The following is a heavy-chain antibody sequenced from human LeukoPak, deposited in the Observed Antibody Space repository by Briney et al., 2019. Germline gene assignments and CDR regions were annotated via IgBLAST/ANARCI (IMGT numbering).Heavy chain of an antibody. V-gene: IGHV3-23*01. CDR2: ISVSGGST. CDR1: GFTFSSYA. CDR3: AKDEFRTLYSSGWYAG. Sequence: GGSLRLSCAASGFTFSSYAISWARPAPGKGLEWVSAISVSGGSTYYADSVKGRFTISRDNSKNTPYLQMNSLRAEDTAVYYCAKDEFRTLYSSGWYAGWGQGTLVTVSS. D-gene: IGHD6-19*01. J-gene: IGHJ4*02.